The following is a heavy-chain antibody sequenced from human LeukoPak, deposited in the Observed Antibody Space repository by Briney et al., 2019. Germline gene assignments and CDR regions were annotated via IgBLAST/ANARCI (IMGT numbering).Heavy chain of an antibody. CDR1: SGSVSGGY. V-gene: IGHV4-34*01. J-gene: IGHJ4*02. D-gene: IGHD2-21*02. CDR3: ARDPCTAITCPLRF. Sequence: PSETLALTCVVSSGSVSGGYCVWIRQSPGKGLEWIGEINHSGRTNYKPSLESRVTISLDKSTGQFSLKLRSVTAADSGVYFCARDPCTAITCPLRFWGPGTLVTVSS. CDR2: INHSGRT.